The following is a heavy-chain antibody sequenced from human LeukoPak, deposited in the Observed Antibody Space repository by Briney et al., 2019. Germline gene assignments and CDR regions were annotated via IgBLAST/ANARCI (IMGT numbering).Heavy chain of an antibody. V-gene: IGHV4-34*01. CDR3: ARQKCTSDSCLTKNAFDI. CDR2: INHSGST. J-gene: IGHJ3*02. Sequence: SETLSLTCAVYGGSFSGYYWSWIRQPPGKGLEWIGEINHSGSTNYNPSLKSRVTISVDTSKNQFSLKLSSVTAADTAVYYCARQKCTSDSCLTKNAFDIWGQGTMVTVSS. CDR1: GGSFSGYY. D-gene: IGHD2-2*01.